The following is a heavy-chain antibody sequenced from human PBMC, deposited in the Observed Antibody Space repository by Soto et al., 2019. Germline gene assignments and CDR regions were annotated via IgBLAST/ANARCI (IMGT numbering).Heavy chain of an antibody. Sequence: SVQVSCKASGGTFSSYAISWVRQAPGQGLEWMGGIIPIFGTANYAQKFQGRVTITADESTSTAYMELSSLRSEDTAVYYCARVRDDSSGSPCDDWGQGNLVTV. CDR3: ARVRDDSSGSPCDD. CDR1: GGTFSSYA. D-gene: IGHD3-22*01. CDR2: IIPIFGTA. V-gene: IGHV1-69*13. J-gene: IGHJ4*02.